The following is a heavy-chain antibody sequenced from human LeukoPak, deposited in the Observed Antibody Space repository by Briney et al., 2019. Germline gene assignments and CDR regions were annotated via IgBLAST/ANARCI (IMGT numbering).Heavy chain of an antibody. CDR2: INPNSGNT. J-gene: IGHJ4*01. Sequence: ASVKVSCKASGYTFTDYYLHWVRQAPGQGLEWMGWINPNSGNTGYAERFHGRVTMTRNTSISTAYMELSSLRSEDTAVYYCARGSLGRWVPVSWGQGTLATVSA. V-gene: IGHV1-8*02. CDR3: ARGSLGRWVPVS. CDR1: GYTFTDYY. D-gene: IGHD4-23*01.